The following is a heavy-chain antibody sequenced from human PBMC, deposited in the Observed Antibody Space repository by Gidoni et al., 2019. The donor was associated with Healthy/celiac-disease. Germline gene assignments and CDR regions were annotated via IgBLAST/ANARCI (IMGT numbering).Heavy chain of an antibody. J-gene: IGHJ4*02. CDR3: ARDERICGGDCYSGFDY. CDR2: IYYSGST. V-gene: IGHV4-31*03. CDR1: GGSISRGGYY. D-gene: IGHD2-21*01. Sequence: QVQLQESGPGLVKPSQTLSLTCTVPGGSISRGGYYWSWIRQHPGKGLEWIGYIYYSGSTYYNPSLKSRVTISVDTSKNQFSLKLSSVTAADTAVYYCARDERICGGDCYSGFDYWGQGTLVTVSS.